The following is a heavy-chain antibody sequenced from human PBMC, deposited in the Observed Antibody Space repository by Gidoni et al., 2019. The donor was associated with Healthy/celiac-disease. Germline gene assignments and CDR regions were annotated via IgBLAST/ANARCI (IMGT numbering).Heavy chain of an antibody. CDR1: GFTFSSYW. J-gene: IGHJ4*02. CDR2: IKQDGSEK. V-gene: IGHV3-7*01. CDR3: ARGYSSGWYYFDY. D-gene: IGHD6-19*01. Sequence: EVQLVESGGGLVQPGGSLRLSCAASGFTFSSYWMSWVRQAPGKGLEWVANIKQDGSEKYYVDSVKGRFTISRDNAKNSLYLQMNSLRAEDTAVYYCARGYSSGWYYFDYWGQGTLVTVSS.